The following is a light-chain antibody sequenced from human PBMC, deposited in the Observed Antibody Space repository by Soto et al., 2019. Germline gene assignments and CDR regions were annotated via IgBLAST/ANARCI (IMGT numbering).Light chain of an antibody. J-gene: IGKJ3*01. CDR2: AAS. CDR1: QSISSW. CDR3: QQYYSYPPT. V-gene: IGKV1-5*01. Sequence: DIQMTQSPSSLSASLGDRVTITCRASQSISSWLAWYQQKPGKAPKLLIYAASTLQSGVPSRFSGSGSGTDFTLTISCLQSEDFATYYCQQYYSYPPTFGPGTKVDIK.